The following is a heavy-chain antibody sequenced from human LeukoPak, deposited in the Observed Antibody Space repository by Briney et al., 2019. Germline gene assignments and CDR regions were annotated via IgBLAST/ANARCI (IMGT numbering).Heavy chain of an antibody. D-gene: IGHD4-23*01. J-gene: IGHJ4*02. Sequence: ASVKVSCKASGYTFTGYYMHWVRQAPGQGLDWMGWINPNSGGTNYAQKFQGRVTMTRDTSISTAYIELSRLRSDDTAVYYCARGGYGGGNSGIIVYWGQGTLVTVSS. CDR3: ARGGYGGGNSGIIVY. CDR2: INPNSGGT. CDR1: GYTFTGYY. V-gene: IGHV1-2*02.